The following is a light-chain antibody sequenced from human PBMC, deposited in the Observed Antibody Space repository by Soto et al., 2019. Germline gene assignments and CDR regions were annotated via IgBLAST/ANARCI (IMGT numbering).Light chain of an antibody. CDR1: QGVGGW. CDR3: QQTHSLPLS. Sequence: IQMTHSPSSVSASVGDRVSMAFRASQGVGGWLAWYQQKPGKVPKLLIYATSSLHSGVPSRFSGSGSGTDFTLSISSLQPEDFATYYCQQTHSLPLSFGPGTKVDI. CDR2: ATS. V-gene: IGKV1-12*01. J-gene: IGKJ3*01.